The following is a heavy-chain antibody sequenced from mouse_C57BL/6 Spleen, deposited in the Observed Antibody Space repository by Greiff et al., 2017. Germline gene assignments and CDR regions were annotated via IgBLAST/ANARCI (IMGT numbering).Heavy chain of an antibody. CDR1: GYTFTSYW. J-gene: IGHJ2*01. V-gene: IGHV1-61*01. CDR2: IYPSDSET. Sequence: QVQLQQPGAELVRPGSSVKLSCKASGYTFTSYWMDWVKQRPGQGLEWIGNIYPSDSETHYNQKFKDKATLTVDKSSSTAYMQLSSLTSEDSAVYYCARGRWLQYYCDYWGQGTTLTVSS. CDR3: ARGRWLQYYCDY. D-gene: IGHD2-3*01.